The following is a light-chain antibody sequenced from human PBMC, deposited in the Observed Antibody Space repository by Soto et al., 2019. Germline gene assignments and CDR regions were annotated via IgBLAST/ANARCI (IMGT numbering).Light chain of an antibody. J-gene: IGLJ1*01. V-gene: IGLV2-14*01. CDR3: ISYTGSSTSYV. Sequence: QSALTQPASVSGAPGQSITISCSGTSSDVGSYSHVAWYQQFPGKTPKLIIYEVTYRPSGVSHRFSASKSGNTASLTIAGLQAGDEADYYCISYTGSSTSYVFGTGTKLTVL. CDR1: SSDVGSYSH. CDR2: EVT.